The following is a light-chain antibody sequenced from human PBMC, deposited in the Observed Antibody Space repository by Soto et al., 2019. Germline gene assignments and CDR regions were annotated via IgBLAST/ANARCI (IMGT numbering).Light chain of an antibody. CDR1: QSVSGSY. CDR2: GAS. CDR3: QGYGNSRT. Sequence: EIVMTQSPVILSVSPWERATLSCWASQSVSGSYLAWYQQKPGQAPRLLIYGASIRATGIPDRFSGSGSGTDFTLTISRLEPEDFAVYYCQGYGNSRTFGQGTKVDIK. J-gene: IGKJ1*01. V-gene: IGKV3-20*01.